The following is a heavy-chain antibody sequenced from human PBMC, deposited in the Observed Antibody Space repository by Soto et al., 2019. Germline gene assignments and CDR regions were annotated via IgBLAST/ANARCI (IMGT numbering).Heavy chain of an antibody. CDR3: AREGVVVPAAFSPWFDP. CDR2: IIPILGIA. D-gene: IGHD2-2*01. J-gene: IGHJ5*02. CDR1: GGTFSSYT. V-gene: IGHV1-69*04. Sequence: ASVKVSCKASGGTFSSYTISWVRQAPGQGLEWMGRIIPILGIANYAQKFQGRVTITADKSTSTAYMELSSLRSEDTAVYYCAREGVVVPAAFSPWFDPWGQGTLVTVSS.